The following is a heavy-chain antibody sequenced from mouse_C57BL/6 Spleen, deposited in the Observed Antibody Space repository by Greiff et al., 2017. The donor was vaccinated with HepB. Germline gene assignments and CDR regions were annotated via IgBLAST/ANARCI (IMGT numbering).Heavy chain of an antibody. V-gene: IGHV1-15*01. J-gene: IGHJ3*01. CDR3: TRPGGAY. CDR1: GYTFTDYE. Sequence: QVHVKQSGAELVRPGASVTLSCKASGYTFTDYEMHWVKQTPVHGLEWIGAIDPETGGTAYNQKFKGKAILTADKSSSTAYMELRSLTSEDSAVYYCTRPGGAYWGQGTLVTVSA. CDR2: IDPETGGT.